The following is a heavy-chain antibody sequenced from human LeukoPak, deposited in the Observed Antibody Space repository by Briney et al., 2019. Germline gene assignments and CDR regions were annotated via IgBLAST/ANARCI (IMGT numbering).Heavy chain of an antibody. D-gene: IGHD6-19*01. CDR2: IYYSGST. CDR3: ARLTVAGRYYFDY. V-gene: IGHV4-39*01. J-gene: IGHJ4*02. CDR1: GGSISSSNW. Sequence: SETLSLTCAVSGGSISSSNWWSWVRQPPGKGLEWIGSIYYSGSTYYNPSLKSRVTISVDTSKNQFSLKLSSVTAADTAVYYCARLTVAGRYYFDYWGQGTLVTVSS.